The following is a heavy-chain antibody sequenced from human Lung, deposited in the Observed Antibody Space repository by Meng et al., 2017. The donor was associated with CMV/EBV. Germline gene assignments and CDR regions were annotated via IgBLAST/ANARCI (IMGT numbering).Heavy chain of an antibody. J-gene: IGHJ3*02. D-gene: IGHD2-2*01. CDR3: ARDCSSTSCLDAFDI. Sequence: LXCTGSGGSISSYYWSWIRQPPGKGLEWIGYIYYSGSTNYNPSLKSRVTISVDTSKNQFSLKLSSVTAADTAVYYCARDCSSTSCLDAFDIWGQGTXVTVSS. CDR1: GGSISSYY. CDR2: IYYSGST. V-gene: IGHV4-59*01.